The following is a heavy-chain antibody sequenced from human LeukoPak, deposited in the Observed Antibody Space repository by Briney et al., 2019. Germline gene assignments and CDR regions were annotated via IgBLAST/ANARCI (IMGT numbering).Heavy chain of an antibody. Sequence: QSGGSLRLSCAASGFTFSSYSMNWVRQAPGKGLEWVSYISSSSSTIYYADSVKGRFTISRDNAKNSLYLQMNSLRAEDTAVYYCARVSHSAAFPYQLLWDDAFDIWGQGTMVTVSS. D-gene: IGHD2-2*01. CDR3: ARVSHSAAFPYQLLWDDAFDI. V-gene: IGHV3-48*01. CDR1: GFTFSSYS. J-gene: IGHJ3*02. CDR2: ISSSSSTI.